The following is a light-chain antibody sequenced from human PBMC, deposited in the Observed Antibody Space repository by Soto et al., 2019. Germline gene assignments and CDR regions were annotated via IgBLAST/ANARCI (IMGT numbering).Light chain of an antibody. J-gene: IGLJ1*01. CDR1: SNDVGNHNY. CDR2: DVS. Sequence: QSALTQPASVSGSPGQSITISCTGTSNDVGNHNYVSWYQHFSGKAPKLVIYDVSYRPSGVSNRFSGSKSGNTASLTISGLQTEDEADYYCSSYTNTITYVFGTGTRSP. V-gene: IGLV2-14*03. CDR3: SSYTNTITYV.